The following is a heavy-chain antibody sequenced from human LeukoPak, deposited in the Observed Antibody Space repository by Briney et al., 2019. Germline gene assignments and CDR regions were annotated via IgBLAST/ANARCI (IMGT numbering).Heavy chain of an antibody. CDR3: ARVGSGLLYYYYYYMDV. CDR1: GYTFTSYG. CDR2: INAYNGKT. D-gene: IGHD2-15*01. V-gene: IGHV1-18*01. J-gene: IGHJ6*03. Sequence: ASVKLSCKASGYTFTSYGISWVRQAPGQGLEWMGWINAYNGKTNYAKKFQGRVTMTTDTSTSTAYMELRSLRSDDTAVYYCARVGSGLLYYYYYYMDVWGKGTTVTVSS.